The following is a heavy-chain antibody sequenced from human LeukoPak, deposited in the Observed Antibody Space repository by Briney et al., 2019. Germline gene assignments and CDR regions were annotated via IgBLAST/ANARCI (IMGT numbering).Heavy chain of an antibody. CDR2: INPNTGAT. V-gene: IGHV1-2*02. J-gene: IGHJ4*02. Sequence: ASVKVSCKASGYNFKGYNMHWARQAPGQGLEWMGWINPNTGATKYAQKFQGRVTMTRDTSINTAYMELSRLRFDDTAMYYCARGLDYWGQGTLVTVPS. CDR1: GYNFKGYN. CDR3: ARGLDY.